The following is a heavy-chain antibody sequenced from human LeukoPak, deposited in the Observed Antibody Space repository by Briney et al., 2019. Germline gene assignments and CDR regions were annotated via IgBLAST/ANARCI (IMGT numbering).Heavy chain of an antibody. V-gene: IGHV3-21*01. CDR2: ISSSSSYI. Sequence: PGGSLRLSCAASGFTFSSYSMNWVRQAPGKGLEWASSISSSSSYIYYADSVKGRSTISRDNAKNSLYLQMNSLRAEDTAVYYCARYGDTSAFDIWGQGTMVTVSS. J-gene: IGHJ3*02. CDR3: ARYGDTSAFDI. D-gene: IGHD4-17*01. CDR1: GFTFSSYS.